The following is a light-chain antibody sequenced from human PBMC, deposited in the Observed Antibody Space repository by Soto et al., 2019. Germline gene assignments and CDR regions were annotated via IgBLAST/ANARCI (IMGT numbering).Light chain of an antibody. Sequence: DIVMTQSPLSLPVTPGESASISCRSSQSLLHSDGYNYLEWYVQKPGQSPQLLIYLTSHRASGVPDRFSGSGSGTDFSLQITRVEAEDVGVYYCMQCLQTWTFGQGTKVEI. CDR2: LTS. CDR1: QSLLHSDGYNY. CDR3: MQCLQTWT. V-gene: IGKV2-28*01. J-gene: IGKJ1*01.